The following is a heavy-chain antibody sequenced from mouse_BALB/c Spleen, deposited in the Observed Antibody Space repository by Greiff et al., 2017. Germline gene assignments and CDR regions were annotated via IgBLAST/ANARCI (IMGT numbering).Heavy chain of an antibody. V-gene: IGHV1S135*01. CDR3: ARSGDYDFDY. J-gene: IGHJ2*01. CDR2: IDPFNGGT. Sequence: EVQLQQSGPELMKPGASVKISCKASGYSFTSYYMHWVKQSHGKSLEWIGYIDPFNGGTSYNQKFKGKATLTVDKSSSTAYMHLSSLTSEDSAVYYCARSGDYDFDYWGQGTTLTVSS. CDR1: GYSFTSYY. D-gene: IGHD2-4*01.